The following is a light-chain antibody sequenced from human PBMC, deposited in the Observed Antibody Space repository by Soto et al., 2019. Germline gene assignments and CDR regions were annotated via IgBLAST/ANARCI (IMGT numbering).Light chain of an antibody. CDR2: DAS. J-gene: IGKJ1*01. V-gene: IGKV1-5*02. CDR3: QQYNTYWT. Sequence: DIQMTQSPSTLSASVGDRVTIICRASQTISTWLAWDQPKPGKAPKLLMYDASRLESGVPSRFSGSVSVTEFTLTISSLQPDDFATYYCQQYNTYWTFGQGTKVEIK. CDR1: QTISTW.